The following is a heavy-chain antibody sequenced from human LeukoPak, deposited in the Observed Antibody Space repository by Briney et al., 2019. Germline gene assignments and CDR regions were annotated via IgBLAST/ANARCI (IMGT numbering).Heavy chain of an antibody. CDR3: AKDATGYSSGGGYFDY. Sequence: GGSLRLSCAASGFTFSSYGMHWVRQAPGKGLEWVAVIWYDGSNKYYADSVKGRFTISRDNSENTLYLQMNSLRPEDTAMYYCAKDATGYSSGGGYFDYWGQGALVTVFS. CDR1: GFTFSSYG. V-gene: IGHV3-33*06. J-gene: IGHJ4*02. CDR2: IWYDGSNK. D-gene: IGHD6-19*01.